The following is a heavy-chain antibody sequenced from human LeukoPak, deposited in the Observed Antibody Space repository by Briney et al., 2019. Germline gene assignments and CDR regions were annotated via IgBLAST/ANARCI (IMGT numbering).Heavy chain of an antibody. V-gene: IGHV3-7*01. CDR1: GFSFSIYW. CDR2: IKQDGSEK. CDR3: ARGTYYVPTGAFDI. Sequence: GGSLRLSCAASGFSFSIYWMSRVRQAPGKGLEWVANIKQDGSEKHYVDSVKGRFTISRDNAKNSLYLQMNSLRAEDTAVYYCARGTYYVPTGAFDIWGQGTMVTVSS. D-gene: IGHD3-10*02. J-gene: IGHJ3*02.